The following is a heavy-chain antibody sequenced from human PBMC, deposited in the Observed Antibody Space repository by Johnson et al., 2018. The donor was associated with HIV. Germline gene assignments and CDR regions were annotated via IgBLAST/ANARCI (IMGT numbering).Heavy chain of an antibody. D-gene: IGHD3-22*01. V-gene: IGHV3-20*04. J-gene: IGHJ3*02. CDR2: ISWNSGSI. CDR3: ARGRHSSGYYTAAFDI. CDR1: GFTFDDYG. Sequence: VQLVESGGGVVRPGGSLRLSCAASGFTFDDYGMSWVRQAPGKGLEWVSGISWNSGSIGYAASVKGRFTISRDSAKNSLYLQMNSLRAEDTALYYCARGRHSSGYYTAAFDIWGQGTMVTVSS.